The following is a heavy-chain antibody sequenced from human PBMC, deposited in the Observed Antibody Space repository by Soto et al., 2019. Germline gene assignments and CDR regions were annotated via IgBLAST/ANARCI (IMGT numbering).Heavy chain of an antibody. Sequence: QVQLVQSGADVKKPGSSVKISCTASGAAFSNYTFTWARRAPGEGLEWVGRVIPLLDASNYAEKFQDRVTISADRSTSTVYMELSGLRSEDSAIYYCASGKSQMSQDRMGFYYYMDVWGKGTSVTVSS. CDR2: VIPLLDAS. V-gene: IGHV1-69*08. CDR3: ASGKSQMSQDRMGFYYYMDV. J-gene: IGHJ6*03. CDR1: GAAFSNYT. D-gene: IGHD2-15*01.